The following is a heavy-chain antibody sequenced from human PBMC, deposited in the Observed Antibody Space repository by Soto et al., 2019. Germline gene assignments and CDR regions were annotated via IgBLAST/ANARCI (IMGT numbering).Heavy chain of an antibody. CDR1: GDSINSGDYY. V-gene: IGHV4-30-4*01. J-gene: IGHJ3*02. Sequence: PSETLSLTCTDSGDSINSGDYYWSWIRQPPGKGLEWIGYIYYSGSTYHNPSLKSRINISLDTSKNQFSLKLSYVTAADTAVYYCATVPTYYYDRSGYANAFDIWGQGTMVTVSS. CDR2: IYYSGST. D-gene: IGHD3-22*01. CDR3: ATVPTYYYDRSGYANAFDI.